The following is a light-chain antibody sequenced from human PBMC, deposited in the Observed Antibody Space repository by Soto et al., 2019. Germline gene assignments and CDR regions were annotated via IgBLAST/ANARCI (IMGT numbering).Light chain of an antibody. CDR3: QQYRSPPWT. J-gene: IGKJ1*01. CDR2: EAS. CDR1: QSISIW. Sequence: DIQMTQSPSTLPASVGDRVTITCLASQSISIWLPWYQQKPGTAPKLLISEASSLESGVPPRFSGSGSGTEFTLTISSLQSDDFATYYCQQYRSPPWTFGQGPKVDIK. V-gene: IGKV1-5*03.